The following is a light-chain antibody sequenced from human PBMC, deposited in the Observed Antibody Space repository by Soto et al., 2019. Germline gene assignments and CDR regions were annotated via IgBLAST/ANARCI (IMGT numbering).Light chain of an antibody. J-gene: IGKJ1*01. CDR3: QQYAASPRT. Sequence: EIVLTQSPATLSLSPGERATLSCRASQSVSSYLAWYQQTPGQAPRLLIYGASSRATGTPDRFSGSGSATDFTLTISRLEPEDFAVYYCQQYAASPRTFGQGTKVDIK. CDR1: QSVSSY. CDR2: GAS. V-gene: IGKV3-20*01.